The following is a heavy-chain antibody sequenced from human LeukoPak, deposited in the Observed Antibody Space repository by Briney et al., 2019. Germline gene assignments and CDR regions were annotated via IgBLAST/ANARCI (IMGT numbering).Heavy chain of an antibody. D-gene: IGHD2-8*01. CDR3: ARGILLGYNSNGPPDY. CDR1: GSTFSSFS. Sequence: ASVKVSCKASGSTFSSFSITWVRQAPGQGLEWMGGIIPIFGTSNYAQKFQGRVTITTDESASTSYMELTSLTSEDTALYYCARGILLGYNSNGPPDYWGQGTLVTVSS. V-gene: IGHV1-69*05. CDR2: IIPIFGTS. J-gene: IGHJ4*02.